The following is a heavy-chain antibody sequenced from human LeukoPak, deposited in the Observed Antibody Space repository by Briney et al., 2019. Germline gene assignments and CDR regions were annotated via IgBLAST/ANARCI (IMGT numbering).Heavy chain of an antibody. CDR2: IYYSGST. CDR3: ARDYYDSSGYWFDY. CDR1: GGSISSGDYS. J-gene: IGHJ4*02. Sequence: SETLSLTCTVSGGSISSGDYSWSWIRQPPGKGLEWIGYIYYSGSTYYNPSLKGRVTISVDTSKNQFSLKLSSVTAADTAVYYCARDYYDSSGYWFDYWGQGTLVTVSS. V-gene: IGHV4-30-4*01. D-gene: IGHD3-22*01.